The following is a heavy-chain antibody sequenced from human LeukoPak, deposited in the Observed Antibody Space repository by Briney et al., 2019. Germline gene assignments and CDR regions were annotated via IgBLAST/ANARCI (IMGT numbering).Heavy chain of an antibody. V-gene: IGHV3-33*01. D-gene: IGHD1-26*01. CDR1: GXTFSSYG. Sequence: PGGSLRLSCAASGXTFSSYGMHWVRQAPGKGLEWVAVIWYDGSNKYYADSVKGRFTISRDNSKNTLYLQMNSLRAEDTAVYYCARDRGSYWDGGNDYWGQGTLVTVSS. J-gene: IGHJ4*02. CDR3: ARDRGSYWDGGNDY. CDR2: IWYDGSNK.